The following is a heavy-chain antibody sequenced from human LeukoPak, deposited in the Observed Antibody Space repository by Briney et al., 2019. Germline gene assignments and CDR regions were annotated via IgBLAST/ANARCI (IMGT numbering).Heavy chain of an antibody. CDR1: GYTFATYG. CDR2: ISANTGKT. CDR3: AKVAGDRMDY. V-gene: IGHV1-18*01. D-gene: IGHD6-13*01. J-gene: IGHJ4*02. Sequence: ASVKVSCKASGYTFATYGFCWVRQAPGHGLEWMGWISANTGKTDYAQKFQGRVTMTTDTSKSTAYMELRSLRPDDTAVYYCAKVAGDRMDYWGQGTLLTVSS.